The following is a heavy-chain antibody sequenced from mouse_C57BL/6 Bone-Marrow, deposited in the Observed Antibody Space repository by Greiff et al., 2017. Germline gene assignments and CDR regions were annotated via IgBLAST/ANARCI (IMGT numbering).Heavy chain of an antibody. V-gene: IGHV1-81*01. CDR3: AHYYGSSPWCAY. Sequence: QVQLQQSGAELARPGASVKLSCKASGYTFTSYGISWVKQRTGQGLEWIGEIYPRSGNTYYNEKFKGKATLTADKSSSTAYMALRSLTSEDSAVYFCAHYYGSSPWCAYWGQGTLVTVSA. J-gene: IGHJ3*01. CDR1: GYTFTSYG. D-gene: IGHD1-1*01. CDR2: IYPRSGNT.